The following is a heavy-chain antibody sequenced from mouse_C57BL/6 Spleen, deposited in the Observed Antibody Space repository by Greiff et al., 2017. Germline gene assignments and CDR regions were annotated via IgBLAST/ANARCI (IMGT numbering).Heavy chain of an antibody. D-gene: IGHD1-1*01. CDR3: ARGLLRYAMDY. Sequence: EVQVVESGGGLVKPGGSLKLSCAASGFTFSSYAMSWVRQTPEKRLEWVATISDGGSYTYYPANVKGRFTISRDNAKNNLYLQMSHLKSEDTAMYYCARGLLRYAMDYWGQGTSVTVSS. CDR2: ISDGGSYT. J-gene: IGHJ4*01. V-gene: IGHV5-4*01. CDR1: GFTFSSYA.